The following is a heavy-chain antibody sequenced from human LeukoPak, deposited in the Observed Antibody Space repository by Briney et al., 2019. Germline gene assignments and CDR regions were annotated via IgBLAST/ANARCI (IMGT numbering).Heavy chain of an antibody. CDR3: ARHSGYSYGYYYYYYMDV. J-gene: IGHJ6*03. CDR2: IYYSGST. D-gene: IGHD5-18*01. Sequence: SETLSLTCTVSGGSISSSSYYWGWIRQPPGKGLEWIGSIYYSGSTYYNPSLKSRVTIPVDTSKNQFSLKLSSVTAADTAVYYCARHSGYSYGYYYYYYMDVWGKGTTVTVSS. CDR1: GGSISSSSYY. V-gene: IGHV4-39*01.